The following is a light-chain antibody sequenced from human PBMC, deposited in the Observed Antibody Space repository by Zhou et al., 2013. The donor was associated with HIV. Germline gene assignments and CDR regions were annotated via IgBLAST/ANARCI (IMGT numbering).Light chain of an antibody. CDR2: GAS. V-gene: IGKV3-11*01. CDR3: QQRSNWPCS. Sequence: EIVLTQSPTTLSLSPGERATLSCRASQSVNTYLAWYQHKPGQAPRLLIYGASTRATGIPARFSGSGSGTDFILTITSLEPEDFAVYYCQQRSNWPCSFGQGTKLEIK. CDR1: QSVNTY. J-gene: IGKJ2*04.